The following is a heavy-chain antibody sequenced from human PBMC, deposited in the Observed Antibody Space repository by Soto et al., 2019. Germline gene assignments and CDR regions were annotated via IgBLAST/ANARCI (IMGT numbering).Heavy chain of an antibody. CDR2: IYPGDSDT. J-gene: IGHJ3*02. V-gene: IGHV5-51*01. CDR3: ARTLPIRNDAFDI. CDR1: GYSFTIYW. Sequence: VESLTIYCKVSGYSFTIYWIVWVLQMPGKGLEWMGIIYPGDSDTIYSPSFQGQVTISADKSISTAYLQWSSLKSSDTAMYYCARTLPIRNDAFDIWAQGTMVTVS. D-gene: IGHD2-2*02.